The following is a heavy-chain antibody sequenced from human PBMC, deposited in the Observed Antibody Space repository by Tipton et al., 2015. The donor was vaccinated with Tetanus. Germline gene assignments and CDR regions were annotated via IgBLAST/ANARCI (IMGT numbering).Heavy chain of an antibody. CDR1: GFTLSRYT. Sequence: GSLRLSCAASGFTLSRYTLNWVRQAPGKGLEWVSSISSSSRYIYYADSVKGRFTISRDNAKNSLYLQMNSLRAEDTAVYYCVRDSGRVGTTYYYYGMDVWGQGTTVTVSS. CDR3: VRDSGRVGTTYYYYGMDV. CDR2: ISSSSRYI. V-gene: IGHV3-21*04. J-gene: IGHJ6*02. D-gene: IGHD1-26*01.